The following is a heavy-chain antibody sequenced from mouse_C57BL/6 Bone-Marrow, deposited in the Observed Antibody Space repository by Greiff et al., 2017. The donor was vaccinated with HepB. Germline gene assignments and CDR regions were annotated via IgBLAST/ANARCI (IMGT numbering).Heavy chain of an antibody. Sequence: EVQLVESGPGLVKPSQSLSLTCSVTGYSITSGYYWNWIRQFPGNKLEWMGYISYDGSNNYNPSLKNRISITRDTSKNQFFLKLNSVTTEDTATYYCARVGWLLRLYYAMDYWGQGTSVTVSS. V-gene: IGHV3-6*01. CDR1: GYSITSGYY. J-gene: IGHJ4*01. CDR3: ARVGWLLRLYYAMDY. CDR2: ISYDGSN. D-gene: IGHD2-3*01.